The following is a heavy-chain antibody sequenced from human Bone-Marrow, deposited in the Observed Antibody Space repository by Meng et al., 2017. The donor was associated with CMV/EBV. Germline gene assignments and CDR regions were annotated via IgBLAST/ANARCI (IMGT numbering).Heavy chain of an antibody. V-gene: IGHV3-74*01. J-gene: IGHJ4*02. CDR2: INPDGSST. D-gene: IGHD2-21*01. Sequence: GESLKISCATSGFTFSTHWMHWVRQAPGKGLVWVSRINPDGSSTHYADSVKGRFTISRDNAKNSLYLQMNSLRPEDTALYYCAKADCGGNCPFDYWGQGTLVTVSS. CDR1: GFTFSTHW. CDR3: AKADCGGNCPFDY.